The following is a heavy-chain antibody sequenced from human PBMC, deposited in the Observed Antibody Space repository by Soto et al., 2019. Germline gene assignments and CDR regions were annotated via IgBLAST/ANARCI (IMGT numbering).Heavy chain of an antibody. Sequence: QVQLVESGGGVVQPGRSLRLSCAASGFTFSSYGMHWVRQAPGKGLEWVAVIWYDGSNKYYADSVKGRFTISRDNSKNPLYLKINRLRAEDTAVYYCAGFRVRHAFDIGGKGTMVTVSS. V-gene: IGHV3-33*01. CDR3: AGFRVRHAFDI. CDR2: IWYDGSNK. CDR1: GFTFSSYG. J-gene: IGHJ3*02.